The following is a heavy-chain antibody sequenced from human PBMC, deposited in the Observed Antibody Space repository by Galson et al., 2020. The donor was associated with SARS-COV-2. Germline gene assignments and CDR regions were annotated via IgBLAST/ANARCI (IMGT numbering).Heavy chain of an antibody. D-gene: IGHD2-2*01. CDR2: IFYNLNT. CDR1: GGSISSNNYF. V-gene: IGHV4-39*01. CDR3: ARYAHYYNDMDV. J-gene: IGHJ6*02. Sequence: SETLSLTCSVSGGSISSNNYFWVWIRQPPGKGLEWIGNIFYNLNTYYNPSLRRRVAISVDTSKNQFSLKVTSVTAADTGVYYCARYAHYYNDMDVWGQGTTVTVSS.